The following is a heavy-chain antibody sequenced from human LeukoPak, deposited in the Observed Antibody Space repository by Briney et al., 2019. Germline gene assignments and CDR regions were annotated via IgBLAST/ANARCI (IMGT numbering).Heavy chain of an antibody. D-gene: IGHD3-22*01. V-gene: IGHV3-21*01. J-gene: IGHJ4*02. CDR2: ISSSSSYI. CDR3: ARDRRAYYYDSSGYYSLDY. Sequence: GGSLRLSCAASGFTLSSYAMSWVRQAPGKGLEWVSSISSSSSYIYYADSVKGRFTISRDNAKNSLYLQMNSLRAEDTAVYYCARDRRAYYYDSSGYYSLDYWGQGTLVTVSS. CDR1: GFTLSSYA.